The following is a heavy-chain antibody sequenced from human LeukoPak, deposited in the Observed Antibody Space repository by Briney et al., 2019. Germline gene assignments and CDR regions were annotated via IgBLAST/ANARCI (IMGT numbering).Heavy chain of an antibody. CDR3: AREMSGSGKNY. D-gene: IGHD3-10*01. J-gene: IGHJ4*02. CDR1: GFTFSSYS. CDR2: ISSSSSTI. V-gene: IGHV3-48*01. Sequence: GGSLRLSCAASGFTFSSYSMNWVRQAPGKGLEWVSYISSSSSTIYYADSVKGRFSISRDNAKNSLYLHLDSLRAGDTAVYYCAREMSGSGKNYWGQGTLVAVSS.